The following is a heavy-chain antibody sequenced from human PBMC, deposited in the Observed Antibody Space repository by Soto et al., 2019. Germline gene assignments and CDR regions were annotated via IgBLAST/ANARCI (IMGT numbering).Heavy chain of an antibody. D-gene: IGHD5-18*01. CDR2: IYYSGST. V-gene: IGHV4-59*08. CDR3: ARRYGPCFDY. Sequence: ETLSLTCTVSVGSISSYYWSWIRQPPGKGLEWIGYIYYSGSTNYNPSLKSRVTISVDTSKNQFSLKLSSVTAADTAVYYCARRYGPCFDYWGQGTLVTVSS. J-gene: IGHJ4*02. CDR1: VGSISSYY.